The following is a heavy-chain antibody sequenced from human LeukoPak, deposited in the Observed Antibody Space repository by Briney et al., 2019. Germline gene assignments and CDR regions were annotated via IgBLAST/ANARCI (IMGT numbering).Heavy chain of an antibody. CDR3: AKAGRSSGWYCFGY. CDR2: ISGSGDET. V-gene: IGHV3-23*01. CDR1: GFTFRYDA. D-gene: IGHD6-19*01. J-gene: IGHJ4*02. Sequence: PGGSLRLSCAASGFTFRYDAMRWLRQAPGKGLEWVSAISGSGDETNYADSVKGRLTISRDNSKNTLFLQMNSLRAEDTAVYYCAKAGRSSGWYCFGYWGQGTLVTVSS.